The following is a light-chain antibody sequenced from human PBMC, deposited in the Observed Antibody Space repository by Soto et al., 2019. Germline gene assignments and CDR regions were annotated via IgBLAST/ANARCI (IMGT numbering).Light chain of an antibody. V-gene: IGKV1-33*01. CDR3: QQYDNLPIT. CDR1: QDISNY. CDR2: DES. J-gene: IGKJ5*01. Sequence: DIHMTQSPSSLSASVGDIVTITCQASQDISNYLNWYQQKPGKAPKLLIYDESNLETGVPSRLSGSGSGTDFNFTISRLQPEDIATYYCQQYDNLPITCGQGTRLEIK.